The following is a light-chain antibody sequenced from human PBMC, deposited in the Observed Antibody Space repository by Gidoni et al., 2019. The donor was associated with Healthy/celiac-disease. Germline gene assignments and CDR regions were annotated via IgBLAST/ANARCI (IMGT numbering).Light chain of an antibody. CDR2: DVS. CDR1: SSDVGGYNY. J-gene: IGLJ3*02. CDR3: SSYTSSSTRV. Sequence: QSALKQPASGTGSRGQSITITCAGTSSDVGGYNYVAWYQQHPGKAPKLMMYDVSNRPSGVSNRFSGSKSGHTASLTLSGLQAEDEADYYCSSYTSSSTRVFGGGTKLTVL. V-gene: IGLV2-14*01.